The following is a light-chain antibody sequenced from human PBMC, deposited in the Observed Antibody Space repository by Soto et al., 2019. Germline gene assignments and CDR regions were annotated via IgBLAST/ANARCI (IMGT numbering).Light chain of an antibody. V-gene: IGLV2-14*01. CDR3: DSYTSSTTWV. CDR1: DSDIGGYSY. CDR2: EVG. J-gene: IGLJ3*02. Sequence: QSVLTQPASVSGSPGQSITISCTGPDSDIGGYSYLAWYQQHPGKAPKLIIYEVGNRPSGVSNRFSASKIGNTASLTISGLQPEDEADYYCDSYTSSTTWVFGGGTKLTVL.